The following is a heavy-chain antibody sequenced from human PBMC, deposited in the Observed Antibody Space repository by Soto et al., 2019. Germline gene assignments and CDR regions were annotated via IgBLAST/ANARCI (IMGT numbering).Heavy chain of an antibody. CDR1: GGSISSSSYY. CDR2: IYYSGST. J-gene: IGHJ4*02. D-gene: IGHD6-19*01. V-gene: IGHV4-39*01. CDR3: ASLSDSSGWYGDY. Sequence: QLQLQESGPGLVKPSETLSLTCTVSGGSISSSSYYWGWIRQPPGKGLEWIGSIYYSGSTYYNPSLKSRVTISVDTSKNQFSLKLSSVTAADMAVYYCASLSDSSGWYGDYWGQGTLVTVSS.